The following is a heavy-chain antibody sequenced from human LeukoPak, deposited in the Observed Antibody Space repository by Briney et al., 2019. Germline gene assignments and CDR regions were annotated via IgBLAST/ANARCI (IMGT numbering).Heavy chain of an antibody. J-gene: IGHJ6*03. CDR3: ARTHLTRAVAGIRVDYMDV. CDR1: GGTFSSYA. Sequence: ASVKVSCKASGGTFSSYAISWVRQAPGQGLEWMGGIIPIFGTANYAQKFQGRVTITADESTSTAYMELSSLRSEDTAVYYCARTHLTRAVAGIRVDYMDVWGKGTTVTISS. V-gene: IGHV1-69*13. D-gene: IGHD6-19*01. CDR2: IIPIFGTA.